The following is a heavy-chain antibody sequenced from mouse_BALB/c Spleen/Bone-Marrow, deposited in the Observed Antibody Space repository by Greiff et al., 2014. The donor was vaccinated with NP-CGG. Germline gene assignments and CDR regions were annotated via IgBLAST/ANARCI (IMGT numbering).Heavy chain of an antibody. J-gene: IGHJ2*01. Sequence: QVQLQQPGAELVKPGASVKLSCKTSGYTFTSYWIQWVKQRPGQGLGWIGEIFPGTGTTSSNEKFKDKATLTIDTSSSTAYMQLSSLTSEDSAVYFCARKGISTVIATAYYFDYWGQGSTLTVSS. V-gene: IGHV1S132*01. CDR1: GYTFTSYW. D-gene: IGHD2-4*01. CDR2: IFPGTGTT. CDR3: ARKGISTVIATAYYFDY.